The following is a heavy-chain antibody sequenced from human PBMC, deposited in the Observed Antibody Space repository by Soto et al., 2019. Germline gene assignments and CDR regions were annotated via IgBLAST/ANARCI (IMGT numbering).Heavy chain of an antibody. Sequence: GASVKVSCKASGYTFTSYGISWVRQAPGQELEWMGWISAYNGNTNYAQKLQGRVTMTTDTSTSTAYMELRSLRSDDTAVYYCAIAAAGTKSPYWGQGTLVTVSS. V-gene: IGHV1-18*01. CDR2: ISAYNGNT. J-gene: IGHJ4*02. CDR3: AIAAAGTKSPY. CDR1: GYTFTSYG. D-gene: IGHD6-13*01.